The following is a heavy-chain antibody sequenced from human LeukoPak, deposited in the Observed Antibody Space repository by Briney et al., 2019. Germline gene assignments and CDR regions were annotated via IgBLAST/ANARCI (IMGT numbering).Heavy chain of an antibody. CDR3: ARDAGYYFSPFDP. D-gene: IGHD3-22*01. J-gene: IGHJ5*02. Sequence: GGSLRLPCAASGFTFCSYSMNWVRQAPGKGLEWVSSISSSSSYIYYADSVKGRFTISRDNAKNSLYLQMNSLRAEDTAVYYCARDAGYYFSPFDPWGQGTLVTVSS. CDR1: GFTFCSYS. V-gene: IGHV3-21*01. CDR2: ISSSSSYI.